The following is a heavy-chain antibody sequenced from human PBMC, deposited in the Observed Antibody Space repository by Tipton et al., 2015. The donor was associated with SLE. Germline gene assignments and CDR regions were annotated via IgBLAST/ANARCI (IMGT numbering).Heavy chain of an antibody. CDR2: INHSGST. J-gene: IGHJ4*02. CDR3: ARGRRYYDSSGYYLY. Sequence: TLSLTCAVYGGSFSGYYRSWIRQPPGKGLEWIGEINHSGSTNYNPSLKSRVTISVDTSKNQFSLKLSSVTAADTAVYYCARGRRYYDSSGYYLYWGQGTLVTVSS. CDR1: GGSFSGYY. D-gene: IGHD3-22*01. V-gene: IGHV4-34*01.